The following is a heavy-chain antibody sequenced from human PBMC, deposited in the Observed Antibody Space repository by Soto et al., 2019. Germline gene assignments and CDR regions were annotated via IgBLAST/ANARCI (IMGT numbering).Heavy chain of an antibody. CDR2: ISYDGSNK. D-gene: IGHD1-26*01. Sequence: PGGSLRLSCAASGFTFSSYGMHWVRQAPGKGLEWVAVISYDGSNKYYADSVKGRFTISRDNSKNTLYLQMNSLRAEDTAVYYCAKDFGSGSYLSAFDIWGQGTMVTVSS. CDR1: GFTFSSYG. J-gene: IGHJ3*02. V-gene: IGHV3-30*18. CDR3: AKDFGSGSYLSAFDI.